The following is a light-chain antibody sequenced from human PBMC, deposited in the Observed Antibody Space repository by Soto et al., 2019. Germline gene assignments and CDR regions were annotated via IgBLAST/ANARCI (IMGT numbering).Light chain of an antibody. V-gene: IGLV2-8*01. CDR2: ELT. J-gene: IGLJ2*01. CDR1: SSDIGGYDS. CDR3: SSHAGSINVV. Sequence: QSALTQPPSASGSPGQSVTISCTGTSSDIGGYDSVSWYQQHPGRAPKLMIYELTKRPSGVPDRFSGSRSGNTASLTVSGLQAEDEADYYCSSHAGSINVVFGGGTKLTVL.